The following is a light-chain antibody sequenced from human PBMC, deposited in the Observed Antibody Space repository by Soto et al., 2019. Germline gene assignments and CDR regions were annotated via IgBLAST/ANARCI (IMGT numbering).Light chain of an antibody. CDR1: QGTSSY. Sequence: DSHSPQPPSFLSASVGNTVTITCRASQGTSSYLAWYQQKPGKAPKLLIYAASTVQSGVASRFSGSGSGTEFTLTISSVQPEYFATYYCQHYENRPTFGQVTRLAIK. V-gene: IGKV1-9*01. CDR3: QHYENRPT. CDR2: AAS. J-gene: IGKJ5*01.